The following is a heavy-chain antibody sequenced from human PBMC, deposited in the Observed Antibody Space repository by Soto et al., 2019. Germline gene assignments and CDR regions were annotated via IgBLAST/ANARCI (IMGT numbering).Heavy chain of an antibody. D-gene: IGHD2-2*01. CDR2: IYYSGST. CDR1: GGSISSYY. J-gene: IGHJ1*01. CDR3: ARQEYQLVTNFQS. Sequence: SETLSLTCTVSGGSISSYYWSWIRQPPGKGLEWIGSIYYSGSTYYNPSLKSRVILSVDTSKNRFSLRLTSVSAADSAVYYCARQEYQLVTNFQSWGLGILVTVSS. V-gene: IGHV4-59*08.